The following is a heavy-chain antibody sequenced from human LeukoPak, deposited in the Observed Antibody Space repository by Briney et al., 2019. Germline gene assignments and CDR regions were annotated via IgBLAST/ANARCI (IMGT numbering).Heavy chain of an antibody. CDR3: ARGRSGFLENWFDP. V-gene: IGHV5-51*01. CDR2: IYPGDSDT. D-gene: IGHD6-19*01. Sequence: GESLKVSCKGSGYRFTSYWIAWVRQMPGKGLEWMGIIYPGDSDTRYSPSFQGQATISADKSISTAYLQWSSLKASDTAMYYCARGRSGFLENWFDPWGQGTLVTVSS. J-gene: IGHJ5*02. CDR1: GYRFTSYW.